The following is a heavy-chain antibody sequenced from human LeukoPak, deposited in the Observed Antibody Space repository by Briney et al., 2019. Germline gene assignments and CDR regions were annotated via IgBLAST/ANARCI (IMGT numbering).Heavy chain of an antibody. CDR3: AREENGYSSSWYDY. CDR2: ISSSGSTI. CDR1: GFTFSDYY. V-gene: IGHV3-11*04. J-gene: IGHJ4*02. D-gene: IGHD6-13*01. Sequence: PGGSLRLSCAASGFTFSDYYMSWIRQAPGKGLEWVSYISSSGSTIYYADSAKGRFTISRDNAKNSLYLQMNSLRAEDTAVYYCAREENGYSSSWYDYWGQGTLVTVSS.